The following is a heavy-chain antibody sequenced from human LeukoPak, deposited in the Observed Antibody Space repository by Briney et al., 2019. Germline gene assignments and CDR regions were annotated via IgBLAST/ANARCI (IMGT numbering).Heavy chain of an antibody. CDR3: AKDLSFFSGSYYGVYYYYGMDV. J-gene: IGHJ6*02. CDR2: ISYDGSNK. CDR1: GFTFSSYG. D-gene: IGHD1-26*01. Sequence: GRSLRLSCAASGFTFSSYGMHWVRQAPGKGLEWVAVISYDGSNKYYADSVKGRFTISRDNSKNTLYLQMNSLRAEDTAVYYCAKDLSFFSGSYYGVYYYYGMDVWGQGTTVTVSS. V-gene: IGHV3-30*18.